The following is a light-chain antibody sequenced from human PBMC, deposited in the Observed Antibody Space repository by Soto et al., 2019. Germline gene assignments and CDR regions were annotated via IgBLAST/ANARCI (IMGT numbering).Light chain of an antibody. CDR1: QDIINY. V-gene: IGKV1-27*01. J-gene: IGKJ2*01. CDR3: QNYKSAPFT. Sequence: DIQMTQSPSSLSASVGDRVTITCRASQDIINYLAWYQQKPGKAPNLLVYAASTLQSGVSSRFSGSGSGADFTLTISNFQPEDVATYYCQNYKSAPFTFGPGTKLEIK. CDR2: AAS.